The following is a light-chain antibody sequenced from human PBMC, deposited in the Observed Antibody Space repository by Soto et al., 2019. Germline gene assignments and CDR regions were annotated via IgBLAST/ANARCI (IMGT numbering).Light chain of an antibody. V-gene: IGLV1-44*01. CDR3: ATWDDSRKGV. CDR2: TNN. Sequence: QSVLTQPPSASGTPGQRIIISCSGSTSNIESHSVNWFQQVPGTAPRLLIITNNQRPSEVPDRFSGSKSGASASLAISGLQSEDEATYYCATWDDSRKGVFGTGTKVTVL. CDR1: TSNIESHS. J-gene: IGLJ1*01.